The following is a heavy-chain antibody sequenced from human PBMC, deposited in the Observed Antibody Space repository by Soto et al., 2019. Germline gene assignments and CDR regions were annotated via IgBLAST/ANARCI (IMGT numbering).Heavy chain of an antibody. CDR2: ISSNGGST. CDR3: ARGGSDYYFDY. V-gene: IGHV3-64*01. Sequence: EVQLVESGGGLVQPGGSLRLSCAASGFTFCRNAMHWVRQAPGKGLEYVSAISSNGGSTYYGNSVKGRFTISRDNSKNTLYLQMGSLRAEDMAVYYCARGGSDYYFDYWGQGTLVTVSS. J-gene: IGHJ4*02. D-gene: IGHD2-21*02. CDR1: GFTFCRNA.